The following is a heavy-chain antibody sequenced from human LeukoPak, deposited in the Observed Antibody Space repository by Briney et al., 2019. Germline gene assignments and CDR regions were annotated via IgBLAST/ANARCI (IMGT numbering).Heavy chain of an antibody. Sequence: GGSLRLSCAASGFTFSSYGMSWVRQAPGKGLEWVSAISGSGGSTYYADSVKGRFTISRDNSKNTLHLQMNSLRAEDTAVYYCAKDSKAVAGHRIYDYWGQGTLVTVSS. J-gene: IGHJ4*02. V-gene: IGHV3-23*01. CDR3: AKDSKAVAGHRIYDY. D-gene: IGHD6-19*01. CDR2: ISGSGGST. CDR1: GFTFSSYG.